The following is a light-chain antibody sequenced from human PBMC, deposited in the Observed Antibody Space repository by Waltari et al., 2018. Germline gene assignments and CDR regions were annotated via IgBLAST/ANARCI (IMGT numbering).Light chain of an antibody. CDR3: QQSSTNPPT. CDR2: DAS. CDR1: PSISPF. Sequence: DIQMTQSPSSLSASVGDRPTIPCRESPSISPFLNWYQQRPGKAPILLISDASILQSGVPSRFSGSGSGTDFTLTISSLQPEDFATYYCQQSSTNPPTFGGGTKVEIK. V-gene: IGKV1-39*01. J-gene: IGKJ4*01.